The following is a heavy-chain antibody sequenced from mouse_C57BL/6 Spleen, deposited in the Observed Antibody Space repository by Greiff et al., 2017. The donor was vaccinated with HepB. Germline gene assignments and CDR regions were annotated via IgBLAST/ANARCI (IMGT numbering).Heavy chain of an antibody. J-gene: IGHJ4*01. Sequence: QVQLKESGPGLVAPSQRLSITCTVSGFSLTSYGVHWVRQPPGKGLEWLVVIWSDGSTTYNSALKSRLSISKDNSKSQVFLKMNSLQTDDTAMYYCASYSNPYYYAMDYWGQGTSVTVSS. CDR1: GFSLTSYG. D-gene: IGHD2-5*01. CDR2: IWSDGST. CDR3: ASYSNPYYYAMDY. V-gene: IGHV2-6*03.